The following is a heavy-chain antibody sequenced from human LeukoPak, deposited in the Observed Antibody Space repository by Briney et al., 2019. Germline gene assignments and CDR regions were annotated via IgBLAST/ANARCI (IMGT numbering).Heavy chain of an antibody. CDR2: ISYDGSNK. J-gene: IGHJ4*02. V-gene: IGHV3-30-3*01. Sequence: GRSLRLSCAASGFTFSSYAMHWVRQAPGKGLEWVAVISYDGSNKYYADSVKGRFTISRDNSKNTLYLQMNSLRAEDTAVYYCAKDRDTIFGVVIIEGFDYWGQGTLVTVSS. CDR3: AKDRDTIFGVVIIEGFDY. CDR1: GFTFSSYA. D-gene: IGHD3-3*01.